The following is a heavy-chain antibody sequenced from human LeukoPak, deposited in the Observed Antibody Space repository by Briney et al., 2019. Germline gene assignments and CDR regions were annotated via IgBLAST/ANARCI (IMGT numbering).Heavy chain of an antibody. V-gene: IGHV1-69*05. Sequence: SVKVSCXASGGTFSNYAISWVRQARGQGLEWMGGIIPIFGTANYAQKFQGRVTITTDESTSTAYMELSSLRSEDTAVYYCARGGVGYSYGEFDYWGQGTLVTVSS. J-gene: IGHJ4*02. CDR1: GGTFSNYA. CDR3: ARGGVGYSYGEFDY. D-gene: IGHD5-18*01. CDR2: IIPIFGTA.